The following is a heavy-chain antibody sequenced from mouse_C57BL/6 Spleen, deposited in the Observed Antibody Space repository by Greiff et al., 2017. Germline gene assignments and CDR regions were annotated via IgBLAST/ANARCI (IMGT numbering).Heavy chain of an antibody. Sequence: EVMLVESGGGLVKPGGSLKLSCAASGFTFSSYTMSWVRQTPEKRLEWVATISGGGGNTYYPDSVKGRFTISRDNAKNTLYLQMSSLRSEDTALYYCARQFITTVVVFYYFDYWGQGTTLTVSS. CDR1: GFTFSSYT. CDR3: ARQFITTVVVFYYFDY. V-gene: IGHV5-9*01. D-gene: IGHD1-1*01. J-gene: IGHJ2*01. CDR2: ISGGGGNT.